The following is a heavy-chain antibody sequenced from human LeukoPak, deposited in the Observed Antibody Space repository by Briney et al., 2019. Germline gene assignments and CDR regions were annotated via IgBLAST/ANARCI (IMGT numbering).Heavy chain of an antibody. Sequence: AGGSLRLSCAASGFTFSSYWMHWVRQAPGKGLVWVSRINSDGSSTSYADSVKGRFTISRDNAKNTLYQQMNSLRAEDTAVYYCARADIVVVPAVLTEEADYYYYGMDVWGKGTTVTVSS. D-gene: IGHD2-2*01. J-gene: IGHJ6*04. V-gene: IGHV3-74*01. CDR1: GFTFSSYW. CDR3: ARADIVVVPAVLTEEADYYYYGMDV. CDR2: INSDGSST.